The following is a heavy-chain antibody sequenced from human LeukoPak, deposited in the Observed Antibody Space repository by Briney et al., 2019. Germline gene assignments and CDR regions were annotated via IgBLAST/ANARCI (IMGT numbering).Heavy chain of an antibody. J-gene: IGHJ4*01. CDR2: IYYSGST. V-gene: IGHV4-39*07. CDR1: DGSISSSSYY. D-gene: IGHD6-6*01. Sequence: SETLSLTCTVSDGSISSSSYYWGWIRQPPGTGLEWIGSIYYSGSTYYSPSLKSRVTISVDTSKNQFSLKLSSVTAADTAVYYCARKAKGSSGTFDYWGQGTMVTVSS. CDR3: ARKAKGSSGTFDY.